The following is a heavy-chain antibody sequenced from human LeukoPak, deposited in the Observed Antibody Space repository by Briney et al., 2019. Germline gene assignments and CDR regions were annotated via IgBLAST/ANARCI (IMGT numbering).Heavy chain of an antibody. D-gene: IGHD2-2*01. CDR2: IIPILGIA. J-gene: IGHJ6*02. CDR3: ARRYCSSTSCYGYHYYYGMDV. V-gene: IGHV1-69*04. CDR1: GGTFSSYA. Sequence: SVKVSCKASGGTFSSYAISWVRQAPGQGLEWMVRIIPILGIANYAQKFQGRVTITADKSTSTAYMELSSLRSEDTAVYYCARRYCSSTSCYGYHYYYGMDVWGQGTTVTVSS.